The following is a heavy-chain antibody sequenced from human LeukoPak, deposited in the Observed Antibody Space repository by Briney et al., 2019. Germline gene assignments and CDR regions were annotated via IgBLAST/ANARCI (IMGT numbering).Heavy chain of an antibody. CDR1: GFTFSSYA. D-gene: IGHD3-3*01. Sequence: TGGSLRLSCAASGFTFSSYAMSWVRQAPGKGLEWVSAISGSGGSTYYADSVKGRFTISRDNSKNTLYLQMNSLRAEDTAVYYCAKDQTPYDFWSGSNFDYWGQGTLVTVSS. J-gene: IGHJ4*02. CDR3: AKDQTPYDFWSGSNFDY. CDR2: ISGSGGST. V-gene: IGHV3-23*01.